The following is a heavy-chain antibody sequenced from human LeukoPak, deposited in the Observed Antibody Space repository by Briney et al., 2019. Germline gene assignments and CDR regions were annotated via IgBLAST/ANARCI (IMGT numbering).Heavy chain of an antibody. CDR2: ISLTGLT. CDR3: SRENGAFSPFGY. V-gene: IGHV4-4*02. CDR1: GCSISNTNW. Sequence: SGTLSLTCGVSGCSISNTNWWSWVRQPPGQGLEWIGEISLTGLTHYNPSLESRVTVSLDKSKNQLSLNLTSVTAADTAVYYCSRENGAFSPFGYWGQGTLVTVSS. D-gene: IGHD2-8*01. J-gene: IGHJ4*02.